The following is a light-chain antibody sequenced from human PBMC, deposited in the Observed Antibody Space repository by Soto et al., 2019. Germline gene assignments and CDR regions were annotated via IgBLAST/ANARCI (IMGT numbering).Light chain of an antibody. Sequence: DIQMTQSPSSLSASVGDRVTITCRASQSISTYLNWYQQKPGKAPKLLIYAATSLQTGVLSRFSGSGSGTDFTLTISSLQPEDVESYYCQQSYNALGTFGQGTKVDIK. V-gene: IGKV1-39*01. CDR3: QQSYNALGT. CDR1: QSISTY. J-gene: IGKJ1*01. CDR2: AAT.